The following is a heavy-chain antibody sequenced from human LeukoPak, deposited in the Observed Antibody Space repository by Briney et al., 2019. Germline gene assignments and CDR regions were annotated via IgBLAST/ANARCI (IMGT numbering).Heavy chain of an antibody. D-gene: IGHD5-12*01. CDR1: GNTFTSYD. J-gene: IGHJ3*01. CDR2: MNPNSGNT. Sequence: ASVKVSCKASGNTFTSYDINWVRQATGQELEWMGWMNPNSGNTGYAHKFQGRATMTRNTSITTAYLELNSLRADDTAVYFRTRAFSSGYDSYDALDLWGQGTMLTVSS. V-gene: IGHV1-8*01. CDR3: TRAFSSGYDSYDALDL.